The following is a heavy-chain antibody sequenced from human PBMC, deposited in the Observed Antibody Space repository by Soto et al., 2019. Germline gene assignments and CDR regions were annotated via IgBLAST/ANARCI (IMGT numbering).Heavy chain of an antibody. CDR3: AREKGGTTSFDN. CDR1: GFAISRGYY. V-gene: IGHV4-38-2*02. D-gene: IGHD1-1*01. J-gene: IGHJ4*02. Sequence: SETLSLTCTVSGFAISRGYYWSWVRQPPGKGLEWIGSIYPSVSSYHNPSLATRLGLSIDTSKNQFTLNLTSVTAADTALYFCAREKGGTTSFDNCGQGIQVTV. CDR2: IYPSVSS.